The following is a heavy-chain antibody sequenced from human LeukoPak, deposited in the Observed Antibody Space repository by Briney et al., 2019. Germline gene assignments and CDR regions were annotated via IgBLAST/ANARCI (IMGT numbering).Heavy chain of an antibody. V-gene: IGHV4-59*01. J-gene: IGHJ4*02. CDR2: IYYSGST. D-gene: IGHD3-16*01. Sequence: TSETLSLTCTVSGGSISSYHWSWIRQPPGKGLEWIGYIYYSGSTNYNPSLKSRVTISVDMSKNQFSLKLSSVTAADTAVYYCARAPLGYFDYWGQGTLVTVSS. CDR3: ARAPLGYFDY. CDR1: GGSISSYH.